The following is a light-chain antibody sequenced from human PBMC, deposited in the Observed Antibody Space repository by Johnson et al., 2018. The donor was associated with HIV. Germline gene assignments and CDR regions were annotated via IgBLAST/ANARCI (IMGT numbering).Light chain of an antibody. CDR2: ENN. V-gene: IGLV1-51*02. J-gene: IGLJ1*01. CDR3: GTWDSSLSAGV. CDR1: GSNIGNNY. Sequence: QSVLTQPPSVSAAPGQKVTISCSGSGSNIGNNYVSWYQQLPGSAPKLLIYENNKRPSGIPGRFSGSKSGTSATLGITGLQTGDEADYYCGTWDSSLSAGVFGTGTKVTVL.